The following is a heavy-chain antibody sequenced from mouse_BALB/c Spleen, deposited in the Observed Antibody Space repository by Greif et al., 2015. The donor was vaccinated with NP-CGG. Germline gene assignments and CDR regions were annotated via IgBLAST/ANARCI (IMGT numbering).Heavy chain of an antibody. CDR3: ARRGAPRAAAWFAY. J-gene: IGHJ3*01. D-gene: IGHD3-1*01. V-gene: IGHV1S56*01. CDR1: GYTFTSYY. Sequence: VQLQQSGPELVKPGASVRISCEASGYTFTSYYIHWMKQRPGQGLEWIGWIYPGNINSNYNENFNGRVTLTADKSSSTAYMQLSSLTSEDSAVYFCARRGAPRAAAWFAYWGQGTLVTVSA. CDR2: IYPGNINS.